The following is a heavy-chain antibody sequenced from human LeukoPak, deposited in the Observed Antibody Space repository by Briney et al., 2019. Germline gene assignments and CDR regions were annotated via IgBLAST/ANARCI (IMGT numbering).Heavy chain of an antibody. Sequence: PGGSLRLSCAASGFTVSSNYMSWVRQAPGKGLEWVAVISYDGSNKYYADSVKGRFTISRDNSKNTLYLQMNSLRAEDTAVYYCARVLQWRIKFDAFDIWGQGTMVTVSS. J-gene: IGHJ3*02. CDR2: ISYDGSNK. CDR3: ARVLQWRIKFDAFDI. D-gene: IGHD6-19*01. CDR1: GFTVSSNY. V-gene: IGHV3-30-3*01.